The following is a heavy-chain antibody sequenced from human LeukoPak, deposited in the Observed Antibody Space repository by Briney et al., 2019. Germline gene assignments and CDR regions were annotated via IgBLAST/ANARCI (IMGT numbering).Heavy chain of an antibody. V-gene: IGHV4-39*02. Sequence: PSETLSLTCTVSGGSISSSNYYWGWIRQPPGKGLEWIGSIYYSGSTYYYPSLKSRVTISVDTSKNHFSLRLSSVTAADTAVYYCARLSLAAENYWGQGNLVTVSS. CDR2: IYYSGST. D-gene: IGHD6-13*01. CDR1: GGSISSSNYY. J-gene: IGHJ4*02. CDR3: ARLSLAAENY.